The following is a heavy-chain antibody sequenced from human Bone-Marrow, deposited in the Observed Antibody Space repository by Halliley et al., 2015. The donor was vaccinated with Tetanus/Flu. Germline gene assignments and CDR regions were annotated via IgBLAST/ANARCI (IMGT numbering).Heavy chain of an antibody. CDR2: IYPGGSNT. CDR3: ARRIAVANTGHYFDY. J-gene: IGHJ4*02. D-gene: IGHD6-19*01. Sequence: GAEVKKPGESLKISCKGSGYTFTSYWIVWVRQMPGRGLEWMGIIYPGGSNTRYSPSFQGQVTISADKSIRTAYLQWSSLQAADTAVYYCARRIAVANTGHYFDYWGQGTLVTVSS. V-gene: IGHV5-51*03. CDR1: GYTFTSYW.